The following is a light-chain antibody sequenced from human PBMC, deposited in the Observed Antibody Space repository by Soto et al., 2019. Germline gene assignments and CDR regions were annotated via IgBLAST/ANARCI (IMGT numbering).Light chain of an antibody. Sequence: DIQMTQSPSTLSASVGDRVTITCRASQSISSWLAWYQQKPGKAPKLLIYDASSLESGVPSRFSGSGSGTEFTLTISSLQPDDFATYYCQKYNSAPLTFGGGTRVEIK. CDR2: DAS. V-gene: IGKV1-5*01. CDR3: QKYNSAPLT. J-gene: IGKJ4*01. CDR1: QSISSW.